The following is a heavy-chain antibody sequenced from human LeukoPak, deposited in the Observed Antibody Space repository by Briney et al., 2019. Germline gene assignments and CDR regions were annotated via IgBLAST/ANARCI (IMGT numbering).Heavy chain of an antibody. Sequence: GSSVKVSCKASGGTFSSYAISWVRQAPGQGLEWMGGIIPIFGTANYAQKFQGRVTITADESTSTAYMELSSLRSEDTAVYYCARGSIRFGVVSNWFDPWGQGTLVTVSS. CDR3: ARGSIRFGVVSNWFDP. D-gene: IGHD3-3*01. CDR1: GGTFSSYA. V-gene: IGHV1-69*01. J-gene: IGHJ5*02. CDR2: IIPIFGTA.